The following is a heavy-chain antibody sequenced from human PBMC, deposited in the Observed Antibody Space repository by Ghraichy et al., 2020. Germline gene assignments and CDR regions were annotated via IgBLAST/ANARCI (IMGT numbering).Heavy chain of an antibody. J-gene: IGHJ4*02. CDR1: GFTFTTYT. CDR2: ISSDSNSK. CDR3: ARSTSPTRHFDY. V-gene: IGHV3-21*06. Sequence: GSLRLSCVASGFTFTTYTINWVRQAPGKGLEWVSSISSDSNSKYYADSMRGRFTISRDNARNSLYLQMNSLRAEDTALYYCARSTSPTRHFDYWGQGTLVTVSS. D-gene: IGHD2-2*01.